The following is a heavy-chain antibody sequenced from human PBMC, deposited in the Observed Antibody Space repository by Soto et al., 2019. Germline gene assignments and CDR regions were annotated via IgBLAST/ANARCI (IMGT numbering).Heavy chain of an antibody. CDR1: GGSISSSSYY. J-gene: IGHJ3*02. Sequence: QLQLQESGPGLVKPSETLSLTCTVSGGSISSSSYYWGWIRQPPGKGLEWIGSIYYGASTYYNPSLNSRVTVAVGTSRNQFSLKLSFVTAADTAVYYCASYRVDAFDIWGQGTMVTVSS. V-gene: IGHV4-39*01. CDR2: IYYGAST. CDR3: ASYRVDAFDI.